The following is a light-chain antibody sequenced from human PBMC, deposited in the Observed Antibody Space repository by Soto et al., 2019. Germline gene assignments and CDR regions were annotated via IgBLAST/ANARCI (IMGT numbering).Light chain of an antibody. CDR1: QDIGKD. J-gene: IGKJ1*01. CDR2: EAS. Sequence: AIQMTQSPSSLSASVGDRVTLTCRASQDIGKDLGWYQQKPGEAPKLLIFEASTVQTGVTSRFSGSGSGTDFTLAISSLQPEDCATYFCLQDYNYPRTFGQGTTVALK. CDR3: LQDYNYPRT. V-gene: IGKV1-6*01.